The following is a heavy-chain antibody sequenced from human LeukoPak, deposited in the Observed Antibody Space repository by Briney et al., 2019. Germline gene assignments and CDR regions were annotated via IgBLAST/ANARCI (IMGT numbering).Heavy chain of an antibody. Sequence: ASVKVSCKASGYTFTSYGISWVRQAPGQGLEWMGWISAYNGNTNYAQKLQGRVTMTTDTSTSTAYMELRSLRSDDTAVYYCAREYRITRTTPSSNWFDPWGQGTLVTVSS. V-gene: IGHV1-18*01. CDR2: ISAYNGNT. J-gene: IGHJ5*02. CDR1: GYTFTSYG. CDR3: AREYRITRTTPSSNWFDP. D-gene: IGHD1-7*01.